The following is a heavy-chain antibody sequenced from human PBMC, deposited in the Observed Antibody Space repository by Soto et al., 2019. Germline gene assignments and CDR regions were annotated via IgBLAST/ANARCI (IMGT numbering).Heavy chain of an antibody. CDR3: ARHVTIFGVDPYYYGMDV. D-gene: IGHD3-3*01. CDR1: GGSINIGGYC. CDR2: IYYSGST. Sequence: PSETLSLTCTVSGGSINIGGYCWVWIRQPPGKGLEWIGSIYYSGSTYYNPSLKSRVTISVDTSKNQFSLKLSSVTAADTAVYYCARHVTIFGVDPYYYGMDVWGQGTTVIVSS. J-gene: IGHJ6*02. V-gene: IGHV4-39*01.